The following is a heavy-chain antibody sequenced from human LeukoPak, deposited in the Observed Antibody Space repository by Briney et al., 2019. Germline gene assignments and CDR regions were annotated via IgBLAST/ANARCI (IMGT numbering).Heavy chain of an antibody. CDR3: ARMGGGNSFAY. J-gene: IGHJ4*02. CDR2: IYPSDSDT. Sequence: GESLQISCKGSGYNFTSSWIGWVRQLPGKGLEWMGIIYPSDSDTRYSPSFQGQVTISADKSITTAYLQWSRLKASDTAMYYCARMGGGNSFAYWGQGALVTVSS. V-gene: IGHV5-51*01. CDR1: GYNFTSSW. D-gene: IGHD4-23*01.